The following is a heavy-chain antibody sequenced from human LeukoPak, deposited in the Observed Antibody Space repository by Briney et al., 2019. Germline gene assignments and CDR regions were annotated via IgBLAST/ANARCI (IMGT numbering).Heavy chain of an antibody. CDR2: ISVYNGNT. D-gene: IGHD1-14*01. V-gene: IGHV1-18*01. CDR1: GYTFTNYA. CDR3: ARDSNRYDFDY. Sequence: ASVKVSCKASGYTFTNYAITWVRQAPGQGLEWMGGISVYNGNTNYAQKFQGRVTMTRDMSTSTVYMELSSLRSEDTAVYYCARDSNRYDFDYWGQGTLVTVSS. J-gene: IGHJ4*02.